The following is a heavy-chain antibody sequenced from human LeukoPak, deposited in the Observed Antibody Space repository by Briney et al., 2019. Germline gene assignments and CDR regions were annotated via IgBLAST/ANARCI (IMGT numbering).Heavy chain of an antibody. CDR3: ARGISDCSGGNCYSPYAFDI. J-gene: IGHJ3*02. D-gene: IGHD2-15*01. CDR1: GGSFSGYY. CDR2: INHSGST. Sequence: SETLSLTCAVYGGSFSGYYWSWIRQPPGKGLEWIGEINHSGSTKYNPSLKSRVTISVDTSKIQFSLKLSSVTAADTAVYYCARGISDCSGGNCYSPYAFDIWGQGTMVTVSS. V-gene: IGHV4-34*01.